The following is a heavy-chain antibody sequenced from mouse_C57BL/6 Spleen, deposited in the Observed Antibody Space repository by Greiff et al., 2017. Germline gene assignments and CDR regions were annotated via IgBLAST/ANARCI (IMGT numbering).Heavy chain of an antibody. V-gene: IGHV1-69*01. Sequence: QVQLQQPGAELVMPGASVKLSCKASGYTFTSYWMHWVKQRPGQGLEWIGEIDPSDSYTNYNQKFKGKSTLTVDKSSSTAYMQLSSLTSEDSAVYYCARGRATTVESPFAYWGQGTLVTVSA. CDR2: IDPSDSYT. J-gene: IGHJ3*01. CDR3: ARGRATTVESPFAY. D-gene: IGHD1-1*01. CDR1: GYTFTSYW.